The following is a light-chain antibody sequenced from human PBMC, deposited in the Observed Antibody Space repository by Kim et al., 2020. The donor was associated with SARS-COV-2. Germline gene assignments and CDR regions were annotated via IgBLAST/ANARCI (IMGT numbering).Light chain of an antibody. V-gene: IGKV1-27*01. CDR1: QGINNY. CDR2: DAS. J-gene: IGKJ1*01. Sequence: ASVGDRVTITCRASQGINNYLAWYQQRTGKVPELLIYDASTLQSGVPPRFSGSGSGTDFTLTITSLQPEDVATYYCQKYNGAPWTFGQGTKVDIK. CDR3: QKYNGAPWT.